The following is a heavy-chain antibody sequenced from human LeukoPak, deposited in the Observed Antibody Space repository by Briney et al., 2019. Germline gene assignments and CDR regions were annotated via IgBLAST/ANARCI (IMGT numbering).Heavy chain of an antibody. J-gene: IGHJ5*02. Sequence: SETLSLTCAVYGGSFSGYYWSWIRQPPGKGLEWIGEINHSGSTNYNPSLKSRVTISVDTSKNQFSLKLSSVTAADTAVYYCARSNELHWFGERDWFDPWGQGTLVTVSS. CDR2: INHSGST. CDR1: GGSFSGYY. CDR3: ARSNELHWFGERDWFDP. D-gene: IGHD3-10*01. V-gene: IGHV4-34*01.